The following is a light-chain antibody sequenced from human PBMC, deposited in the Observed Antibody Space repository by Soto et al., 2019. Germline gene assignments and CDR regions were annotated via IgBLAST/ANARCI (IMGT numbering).Light chain of an antibody. Sequence: LTQSPATLSVSAGDGVTLSCRASQGIGDTLAWYQHKTGQTPRLLIYDTSARATGVPDRLSGSRAGPELNLTINSLQSEDFAIYYCQRYNNWPLTXGEGTKVDIK. CDR3: QRYNNWPLT. J-gene: IGKJ4*01. V-gene: IGKV3-15*01. CDR2: DTS. CDR1: QGIGDT.